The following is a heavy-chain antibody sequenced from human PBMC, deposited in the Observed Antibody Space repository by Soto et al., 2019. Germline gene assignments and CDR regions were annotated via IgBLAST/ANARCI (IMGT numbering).Heavy chain of an antibody. CDR2: IYRGSP. CDR3: SRDQGLGAGYFAL. CDR1: GGSVSSWTYY. Sequence: QVQLQESGPGQVKPSETLFLTCTVSGGSVSSWTYYWSWIRQPAGKGLEWMGYIYRGSPNYNPSLESRATISVDTSRTQFSLMLSSVTAADTAVYYCSRDQGLGAGYFALWGRGTLVTVSS. J-gene: IGHJ2*01. D-gene: IGHD7-27*01. V-gene: IGHV4-61*01.